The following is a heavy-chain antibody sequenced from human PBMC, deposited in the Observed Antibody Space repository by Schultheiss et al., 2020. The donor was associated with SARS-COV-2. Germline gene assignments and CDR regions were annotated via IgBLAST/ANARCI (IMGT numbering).Heavy chain of an antibody. CDR2: ISYDGSNK. Sequence: GGSLRLSCAASGFTFSSYAMHWVRQAPGKGLEWVAVISYDGSNKYYADSVKGRFTISRDNSKNTLYLQMNSLRAEDTAVYYCAPKFDPWGQGTLVTVSS. J-gene: IGHJ5*02. CDR1: GFTFSSYA. V-gene: IGHV3-30-3*01. CDR3: APKFDP.